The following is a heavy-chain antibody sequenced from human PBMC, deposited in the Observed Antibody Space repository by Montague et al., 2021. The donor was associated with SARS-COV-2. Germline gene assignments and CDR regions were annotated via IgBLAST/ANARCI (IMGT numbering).Heavy chain of an antibody. V-gene: IGHV4-61*02. CDR3: ARDTRPYFAYYVIFADDYYYYGIDV. CDR2: ISTSGNT. Sequence: TLSLTCTVSGGSINSGSYYWGWIRQPAGKGLEWIGRISTSGNTKYNTSLKSRVTISVDTSQNQFSLKMNSVTAADTAVYYCARDTRPYFAYYVIFADDYYYYGIDVWGQGTTVTVSS. D-gene: IGHD3-9*01. CDR1: GGSINSGSYY. J-gene: IGHJ6*02.